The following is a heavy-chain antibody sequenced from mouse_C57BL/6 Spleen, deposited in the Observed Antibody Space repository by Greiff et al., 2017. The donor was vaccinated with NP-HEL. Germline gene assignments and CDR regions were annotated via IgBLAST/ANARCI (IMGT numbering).Heavy chain of an antibody. J-gene: IGHJ1*03. CDR1: GFTFTDYY. CDR3: ARSTRYFDV. CDR2: IRNKANGYTT. Sequence: EVQVVESGGGLVQPGGSLSLSCAASGFTFTDYYMSWVRQPPGKALEWLGFIRNKANGYTTEYSASVKGRFTISRVNSQSILYLQMNALRAEDSATYYCARSTRYFDVWGTGTTVNVSS. V-gene: IGHV7-3*01.